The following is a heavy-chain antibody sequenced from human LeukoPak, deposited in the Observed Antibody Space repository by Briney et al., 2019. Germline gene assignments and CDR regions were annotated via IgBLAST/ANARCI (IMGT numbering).Heavy chain of an antibody. Sequence: PGGSLRLSCAASGFTFSSYGMHCVRQAPGKGLEWVAVISYDGSNKYYADSVKGRFTISRDNSKNTLYLQMNSLRAEDTAVYYCAKAEGDYGDYLYFQHWGQGTLVTVSS. CDR1: GFTFSSYG. V-gene: IGHV3-30*18. J-gene: IGHJ1*01. D-gene: IGHD4-17*01. CDR2: ISYDGSNK. CDR3: AKAEGDYGDYLYFQH.